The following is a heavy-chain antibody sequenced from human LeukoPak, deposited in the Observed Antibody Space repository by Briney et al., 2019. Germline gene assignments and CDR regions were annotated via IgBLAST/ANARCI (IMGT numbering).Heavy chain of an antibody. D-gene: IGHD2-21*01. CDR3: ARVERLTYPL. CDR1: GSSINSGYY. Sequence: PSETLSLTCIVSGSSINSGYYWGWIRQPPGKGLEWIGTISDRGSTYNNPSLKSRVTISVDTSKNQFSLKLSSVTAADTAVYYCARVERLTYPLWGQGTMVTVSS. J-gene: IGHJ3*01. V-gene: IGHV4-38-2*02. CDR2: ISDRGST.